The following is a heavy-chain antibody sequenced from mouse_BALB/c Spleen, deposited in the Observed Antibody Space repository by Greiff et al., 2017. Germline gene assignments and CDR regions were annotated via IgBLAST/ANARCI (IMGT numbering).Heavy chain of an antibody. CDR2: INPSNGGT. CDR3: ARPEFITTSWFAY. CDR1: GYTFTSYY. V-gene: IGHV1S81*02. D-gene: IGHD1-2*01. J-gene: IGHJ3*01. Sequence: QVQLQQPGAELVKPGASVKLSCKASGYTFTSYYMYWVKQRPGQGLEWIGGINPSNGGTNFNEKFKSKATLTVDKSSSTAYMQLSSLTSEDSAVYYCARPEFITTSWFAYWGQGTLVTVSA.